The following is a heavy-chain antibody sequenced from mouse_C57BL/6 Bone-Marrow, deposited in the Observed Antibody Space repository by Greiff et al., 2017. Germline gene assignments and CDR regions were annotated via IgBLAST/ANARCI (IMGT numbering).Heavy chain of an antibody. CDR3: ARRTARYAMDY. D-gene: IGHD3-2*01. J-gene: IGHJ4*01. CDR2: IYPGDGDT. Sequence: LQQSGASVKISCKASGYAFSSYWMNWVKQRPGKGLEWIGQIYPGDGDTNYNGKFKGKATLTADKSSSTAYMQLSSLTSEDSAVYFCARRTARYAMDYWGQGTSVTVSS. CDR1: GYAFSSYW. V-gene: IGHV1-80*01.